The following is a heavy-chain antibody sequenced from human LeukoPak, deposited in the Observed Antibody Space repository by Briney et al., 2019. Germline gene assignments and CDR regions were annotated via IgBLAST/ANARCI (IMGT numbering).Heavy chain of an antibody. CDR2: IYYSGST. CDR3: ARAVIRGGYSYGSWYFDL. V-gene: IGHV4-59*01. D-gene: IGHD5-18*01. J-gene: IGHJ2*01. Sequence: SETLSLTCTVSGGSISSYYWSWIRQPPGKGLEWIGYIYYSGSTNYNPSLKSRVTISVDTSKNQFSLKLSSVTAADTAVYYCARAVIRGGYSYGSWYFDLWGRGTLVTVSS. CDR1: GGSISSYY.